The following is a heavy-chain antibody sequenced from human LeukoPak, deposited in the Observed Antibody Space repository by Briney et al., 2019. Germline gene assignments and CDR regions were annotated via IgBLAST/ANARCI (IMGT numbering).Heavy chain of an antibody. Sequence: PGGSLRLSRAASGFTFSSYWMHWVRQAPGKGLVCVAQINSDGSRTSYADSVKGRFTISRDNAKNTLYLEMISLRAEDTAVYYCGSLTVVARDHWGQGTLVTVSS. V-gene: IGHV3-74*01. CDR3: GSLTVVARDH. CDR2: INSDGSRT. D-gene: IGHD3-22*01. CDR1: GFTFSSYW. J-gene: IGHJ4*02.